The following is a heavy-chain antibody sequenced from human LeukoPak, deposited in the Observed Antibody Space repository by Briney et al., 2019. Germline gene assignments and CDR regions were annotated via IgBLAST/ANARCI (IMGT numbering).Heavy chain of an antibody. CDR2: ISGNSDST. D-gene: IGHD4-17*01. CDR3: ATGRGDPFYYFDY. V-gene: IGHV3-23*01. Sequence: GGSLRLSCAASGFTFSTYTMRWVRHAPGKGLEWVSSISGNSDSTHYADSGKGRLTISRDNSKNTLSLQMSSLRAEDTALYYCATGRGDPFYYFDYWGQGTLVTVSS. CDR1: GFTFSTYT. J-gene: IGHJ4*02.